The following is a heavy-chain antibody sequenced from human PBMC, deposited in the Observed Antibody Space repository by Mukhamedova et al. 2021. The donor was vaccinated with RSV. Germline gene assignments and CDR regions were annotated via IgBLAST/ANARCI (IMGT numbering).Heavy chain of an antibody. CDR2: YSGST. D-gene: IGHD4-23*01. Sequence: YSGSTYYNPSLKSRVTISVDTSKNQFSLKLSSVTAADTAVYYCARDYYGGQNHFDYWGQGTLVTVSS. CDR3: ARDYYGGQNHFDY. J-gene: IGHJ4*02. V-gene: IGHV4-31*02.